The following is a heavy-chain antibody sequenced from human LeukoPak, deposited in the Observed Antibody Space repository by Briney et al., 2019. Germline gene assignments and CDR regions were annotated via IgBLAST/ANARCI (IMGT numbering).Heavy chain of an antibody. J-gene: IGHJ3*02. Sequence: GGSLRLSCAASGFTFSSYWMHWVRQAPGKGLVWVSRINSDGSSTSYAGSVKGRFTISRDNAKNTLYLQMNSLRAEDTAVYYCARVNSYDSSGYYYGAFDIWGQGTMVTVSS. V-gene: IGHV3-74*01. CDR2: INSDGSST. D-gene: IGHD3-22*01. CDR3: ARVNSYDSSGYYYGAFDI. CDR1: GFTFSSYW.